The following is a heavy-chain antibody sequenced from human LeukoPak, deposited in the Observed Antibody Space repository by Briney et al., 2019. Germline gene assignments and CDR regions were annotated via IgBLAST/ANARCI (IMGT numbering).Heavy chain of an antibody. D-gene: IGHD3-22*01. CDR1: GFTFSSYA. J-gene: IGHJ4*02. V-gene: IGHV3-23*01. CDR3: AKDQWEVHYDSSGYYGGY. Sequence: GGSLRLSCAASGFTFSSYAMSWVRQAPGKGLEWVSAISGSGGSTYYADSVKGRFTISRDNSKNTLYLQMNSLRAEDTAVYYCAKDQWEVHYDSSGYYGGYWGQGTLVTVSS. CDR2: ISGSGGST.